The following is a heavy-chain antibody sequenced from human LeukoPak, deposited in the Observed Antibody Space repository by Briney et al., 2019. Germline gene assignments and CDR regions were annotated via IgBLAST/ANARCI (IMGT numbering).Heavy chain of an antibody. D-gene: IGHD3-10*01. CDR3: ARGRRITMVRGIIVFDY. V-gene: IGHV1-69*05. Sequence: SVKVSCKASGGTFSSYAISWVRQAPGQGLEWMGGIIPIFGTANYAQKFQGRVTMTRNTSISTAYMELSSLRSEDTAVYYCARGRRITMVRGIIVFDYWGQGTLVTVSS. CDR2: IIPIFGTA. CDR1: GGTFSSYA. J-gene: IGHJ4*02.